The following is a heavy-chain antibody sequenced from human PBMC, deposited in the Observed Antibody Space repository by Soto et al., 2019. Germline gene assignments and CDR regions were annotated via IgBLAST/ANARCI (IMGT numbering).Heavy chain of an antibody. CDR2: INHSGST. CDR3: ARTRGNWNFNWFDP. V-gene: IGHV4-59*12. J-gene: IGHJ5*02. D-gene: IGHD1-7*01. CDR1: GGSISSYY. Sequence: SETLSLTCTVSGGSISSYYWSWIRQPPGKGLEWIGYINHSGSTNYNPSLKSRVTISVDTSKNQFSLKLSSVTAADTAVYYCARTRGNWNFNWFDPWGQGTLVTVSS.